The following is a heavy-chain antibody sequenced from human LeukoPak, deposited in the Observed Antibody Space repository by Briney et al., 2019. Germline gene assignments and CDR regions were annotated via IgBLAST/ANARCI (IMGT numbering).Heavy chain of an antibody. CDR3: AREQTANWGWMDFDY. Sequence: PGGSLRLSCAASGFSISSYYMNWVRQAPGKGLEWVSSISSSSSYIYYADSVKGRFTVSRDNAKNSLYLQMNSLRAEDTAVYYCAREQTANWGWMDFDYWGQGTLVTVSS. J-gene: IGHJ4*02. CDR1: GFSISSYY. D-gene: IGHD7-27*01. CDR2: ISSSSSYI. V-gene: IGHV3-21*01.